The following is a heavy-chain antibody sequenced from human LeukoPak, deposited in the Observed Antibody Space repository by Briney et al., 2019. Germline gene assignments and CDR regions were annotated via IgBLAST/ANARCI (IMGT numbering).Heavy chain of an antibody. J-gene: IGHJ6*02. D-gene: IGHD1-26*01. CDR3: ARPPQYSGSYADYYYYGMDV. CDR2: IYSGGST. V-gene: IGHV3-66*02. CDR1: GFTFDDYA. Sequence: GRSLRLSCAASGFTFDDYAMHWVRQAPGKGLEWVSVIYSGGSTYYADSVKGRFTISRDNSKNTLYLQMNSLRAEDTAVYYCARPPQYSGSYADYYYYGMDVWGQGTTVTVSS.